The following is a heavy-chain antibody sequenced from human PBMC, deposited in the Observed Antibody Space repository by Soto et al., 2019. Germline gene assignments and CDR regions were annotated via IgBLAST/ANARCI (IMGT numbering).Heavy chain of an antibody. CDR1: GYTFSNYG. J-gene: IGHJ6*04. CDR3: AGVVPGAEYWFGT. D-gene: IGHD3-10*01. Sequence: ASVKVSCKTSGYTFSNYGITWVRQAPGQPLEWLGWISLYSDGTNYAQKFQGRFSMTTDTSTTTAYMELRSLRSDDTTVYYRAGVVPGAEYWFGTWDKRSTVGVAS. CDR2: ISLYSDGT. V-gene: IGHV1-18*01.